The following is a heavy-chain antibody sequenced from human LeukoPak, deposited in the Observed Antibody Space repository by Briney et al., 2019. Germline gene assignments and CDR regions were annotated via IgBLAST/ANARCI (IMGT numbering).Heavy chain of an antibody. V-gene: IGHV3-30*18. CDR1: GFAFSSYG. D-gene: IGHD3-10*01. CDR2: ISYDGSNK. Sequence: GGSLRLSCAASGFAFSSYGMHWVRQAPGKGLEWVAVISYDGSNKYYADSVKGRFTISRDNSKNTLYLQMNSLRAEDTAVYYCAKSIRTGDAFDIWGQGTMVTVSS. J-gene: IGHJ3*02. CDR3: AKSIRTGDAFDI.